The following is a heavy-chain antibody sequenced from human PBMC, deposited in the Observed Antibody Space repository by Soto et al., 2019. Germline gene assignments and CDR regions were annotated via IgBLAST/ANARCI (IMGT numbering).Heavy chain of an antibody. V-gene: IGHV1-46*01. CDR2: IRPSGINT. J-gene: IGHJ4*02. Sequence: ASVKVSCKASGYTFTNYNIHLFRQAPGQGLEWLGIIRPSGINTAYAQRFQGRVTMTRDTSTGIANMELASLTSEDTAVYYCAREPKESFYFDYWGQGTLVTVSS. CDR1: GYTFTNYN. CDR3: AREPKESFYFDY. D-gene: IGHD3-10*01.